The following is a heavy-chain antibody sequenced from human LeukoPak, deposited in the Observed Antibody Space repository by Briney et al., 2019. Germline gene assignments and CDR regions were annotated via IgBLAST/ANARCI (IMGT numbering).Heavy chain of an antibody. Sequence: GGSLRLSCAASGFTFSSYAMSWVRQAPGKGPEWVSTFSGSGGNTYYADSVKGRFTISRDNSKNTLYLQMNSLRAEDTAVYYCAKSPIDDFWSGYQYWGQGTLVTVSS. CDR2: FSGSGGNT. J-gene: IGHJ4*02. CDR3: AKSPIDDFWSGYQY. CDR1: GFTFSSYA. D-gene: IGHD3-3*01. V-gene: IGHV3-23*01.